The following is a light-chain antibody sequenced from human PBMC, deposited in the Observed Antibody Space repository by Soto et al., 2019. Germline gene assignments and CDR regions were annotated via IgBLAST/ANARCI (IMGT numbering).Light chain of an antibody. J-gene: IGLJ2*01. V-gene: IGLV2-11*01. CDR3: CSYAGSYTLV. CDR1: SSDVGGYHY. Sequence: QSALTQPRSVSGSPGQSVTLSCTGTSSDVGGYHYVSWYQHHPGKAPKIIIYDVNKRPSGVPDRFSGSKSGNTASLTISGFQTEDEADYYCCSYAGSYTLVFGGGTKVT. CDR2: DVN.